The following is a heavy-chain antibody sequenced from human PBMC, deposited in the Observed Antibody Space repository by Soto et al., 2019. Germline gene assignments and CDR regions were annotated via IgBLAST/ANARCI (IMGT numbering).Heavy chain of an antibody. V-gene: IGHV4-59*01. CDR2: IYYSGIT. CDR3: AHNEYCGGDCYLDY. J-gene: IGHJ4*02. D-gene: IGHD2-21*02. Sequence: KASETLSLTCAVSGGSISSFYWSWIRQPPGKGLEWIGYIYYSGITNYNPSLKSRVSISLDKSKNQVVLTMTNMDPVDTATYYCAHNEYCGGDCYLDYWGQGTLVTVSS. CDR1: GGSISSFY.